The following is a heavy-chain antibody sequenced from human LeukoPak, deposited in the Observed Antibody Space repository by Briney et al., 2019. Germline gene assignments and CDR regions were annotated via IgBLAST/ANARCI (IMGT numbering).Heavy chain of an antibody. D-gene: IGHD1-26*01. V-gene: IGHV1-8*01. CDR3: ARGPLGEVGIVRMDV. J-gene: IGHJ6*02. Sequence: ASVKVSCKASGYTFTSYDINWVRQATGQGLEWMGWMNPNSGNTGYAQNFQGRVTKTRNTSITTAYMELSSLISEDTAVYYCARGPLGEVGIVRMDVWGQGTTVTVSS. CDR1: GYTFTSYD. CDR2: MNPNSGNT.